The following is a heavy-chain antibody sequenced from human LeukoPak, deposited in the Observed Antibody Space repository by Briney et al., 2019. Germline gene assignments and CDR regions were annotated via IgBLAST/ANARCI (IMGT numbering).Heavy chain of an antibody. CDR3: ARAGEWELLHGEYFDY. CDR2: IKQDGSEK. D-gene: IGHD1-26*01. Sequence: GGSLRLSCAASGFTFSSYWMSWVRQAPGKGLEWVANIKQDGSEKYYVDSVKGRFTISRDNAKNSLYLQMNGLRAEDTAVYYCARAGEWELLHGEYFDYWGQGTLVTVSS. V-gene: IGHV3-7*01. CDR1: GFTFSSYW. J-gene: IGHJ4*02.